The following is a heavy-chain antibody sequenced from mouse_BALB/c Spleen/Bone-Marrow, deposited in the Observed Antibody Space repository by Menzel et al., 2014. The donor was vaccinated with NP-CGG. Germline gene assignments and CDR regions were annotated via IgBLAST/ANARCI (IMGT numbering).Heavy chain of an antibody. J-gene: IGHJ2*01. CDR3: ARGNYGNYVDYFDY. D-gene: IGHD2-1*01. CDR1: GFTFSSYG. V-gene: IGHV5-6-3*01. Sequence: EVKLVESGGGLVQPGGSLKLSCAASGFTFSSYGMSWVRQTPDKRLELVASINSNGGSTYYSDSVKGRFTISRDNAKKTLSLQMSSLKSEDTAVYYCARGNYGNYVDYFDYWGQGTTLTVSS. CDR2: INSNGGST.